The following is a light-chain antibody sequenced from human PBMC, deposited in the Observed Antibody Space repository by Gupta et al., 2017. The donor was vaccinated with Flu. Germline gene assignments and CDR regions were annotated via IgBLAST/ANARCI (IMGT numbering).Light chain of an antibody. CDR1: QSVLYSSNNKNY. Sequence: NCKSSQSVLYSSNNKNYLAGYQQKPGQPPKLLIHWASTRESGVPDRFSGSGSGTDFPLTISSLQAEDVAVYYCQQYYSSPITFGQGTRLEIK. V-gene: IGKV4-1*01. CDR2: WAS. CDR3: QQYYSSPIT. J-gene: IGKJ5*01.